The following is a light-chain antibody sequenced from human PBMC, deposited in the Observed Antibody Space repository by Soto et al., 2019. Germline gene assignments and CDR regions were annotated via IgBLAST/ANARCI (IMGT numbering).Light chain of an antibody. CDR3: QQYSTYPLT. Sequence: CRASQSITTFLAWYQQKPGKAPQILIYDASKLEPGVPSRLSGGGSGTESTLTISSLQPDDFATYYCQQYSTYPLTFGGGTKVDIK. CDR1: QSITTF. V-gene: IGKV1-5*01. J-gene: IGKJ4*01. CDR2: DAS.